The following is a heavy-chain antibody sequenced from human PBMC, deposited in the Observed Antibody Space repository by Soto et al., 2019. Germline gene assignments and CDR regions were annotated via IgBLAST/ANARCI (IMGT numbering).Heavy chain of an antibody. V-gene: IGHV3-23*01. D-gene: IGHD3-10*01. CDR3: ATYYGYRLGRYDY. CDR2: ISGSGGST. J-gene: IGHJ4*02. Sequence: GSLRLSCAASGFTFSSYAMSWVRQAPGKGLEWVSAISGSGGSTYYADSVKGRFTISRDNSKNTLYLQMNSLRAEDTAVYYCATYYGYRLGRYDYWGQGTLVTVSS. CDR1: GFTFSSYA.